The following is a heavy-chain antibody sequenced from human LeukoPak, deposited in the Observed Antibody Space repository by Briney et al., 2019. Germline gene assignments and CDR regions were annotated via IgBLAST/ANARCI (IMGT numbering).Heavy chain of an antibody. Sequence: GGSLRHSCAASGVTFSSYGMHGVRQAPGKGLEWVAFIRYDGSNKYYADSVKGRFTISRDNSKNTLYLQMNSLRAEDTAVYYCAKVGETYCSGGSCYSGLDYWGQGTLVTVSS. J-gene: IGHJ4*02. D-gene: IGHD2-15*01. CDR1: GVTFSSYG. V-gene: IGHV3-30*02. CDR3: AKVGETYCSGGSCYSGLDY. CDR2: IRYDGSNK.